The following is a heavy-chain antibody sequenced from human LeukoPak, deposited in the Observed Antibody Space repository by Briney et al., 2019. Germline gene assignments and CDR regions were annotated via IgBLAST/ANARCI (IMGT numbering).Heavy chain of an antibody. CDR1: GFTFSSYA. J-gene: IGHJ5*02. CDR3: AKDGGGNPGIDP. Sequence: GGSLRLSCAASGFTFSSYAMSWVRQAPGKGLEWVSSISGNGGSTNNADSVKGRFTISRDNSKNTLYLQMNSLRAEDTAVYYCAKDGGGNPGIDPWGQGTLVTVSS. D-gene: IGHD4-23*01. V-gene: IGHV3-23*01. CDR2: ISGNGGST.